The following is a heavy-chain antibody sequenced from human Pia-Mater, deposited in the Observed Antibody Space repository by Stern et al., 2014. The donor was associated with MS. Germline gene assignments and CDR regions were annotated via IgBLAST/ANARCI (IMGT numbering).Heavy chain of an antibody. CDR2: IDPRAGGT. CDR3: ARIYCSGDECYHSFDT. CDR1: GYRFSTFY. J-gene: IGHJ4*02. V-gene: IGHV1-2*06. D-gene: IGHD3-16*02. Sequence: QVQLVQSRAGVKKPGASANVSCEASGYRFSTFYLHWLRQVPGQGLQWIGRIDPRAGGTNSSQTFQGRLARNRGRSSTTDYPELSGLRSDDTAVYYCARIYCSGDECYHSFDTWGQGTLVTVSS.